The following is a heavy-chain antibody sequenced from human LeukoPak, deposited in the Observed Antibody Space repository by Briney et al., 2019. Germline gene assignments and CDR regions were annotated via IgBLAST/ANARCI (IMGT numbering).Heavy chain of an antibody. V-gene: IGHV4-34*01. Sequence: PSETLSLTCAVYGGSFSGYYWSWIRQPPGKGLEWIGEINHSGSTNYSPSLKSRVTISVDTSKNQFSLKLSSVTAADTAVYYCARVKQRGWFDPWGQGTLVTVSS. CDR2: INHSGST. CDR1: GGSFSGYY. D-gene: IGHD1/OR15-1a*01. J-gene: IGHJ5*02. CDR3: ARVKQRGWFDP.